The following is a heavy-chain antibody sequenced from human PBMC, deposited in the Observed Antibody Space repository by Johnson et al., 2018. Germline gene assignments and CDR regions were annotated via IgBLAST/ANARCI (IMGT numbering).Heavy chain of an antibody. CDR3: AKGVYSSSWGAFDS. J-gene: IGHJ3*02. Sequence: QLLESGGGVVQPGRSLRLSCAASGFTFSSYGMHWVRQAPGKGLEWVAVISYDGSNKYYADSVKGRFTISRDNSKNTLYLQMNSLGAEDTAVYYCAKGVYSSSWGAFDSWGPGTMVTVSS. CDR1: GFTFSSYG. CDR2: ISYDGSNK. V-gene: IGHV3-30*18. D-gene: IGHD6-13*01.